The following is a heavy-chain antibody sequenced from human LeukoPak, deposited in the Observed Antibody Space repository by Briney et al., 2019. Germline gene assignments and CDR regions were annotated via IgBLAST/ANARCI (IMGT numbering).Heavy chain of an antibody. J-gene: IGHJ4*02. Sequence: GGSLRLSCAASGFTFDDYAMHWVRQAPGKGLEWVANIKQDGSEKYYVDSVKGRFTISRDNAKNSLYLQMNSLRAEDTAVYYCARIDILTGYYMSAFDYWGQGTLVTVSS. CDR1: GFTFDDYA. D-gene: IGHD3-9*01. CDR3: ARIDILTGYYMSAFDY. CDR2: IKQDGSEK. V-gene: IGHV3-7*01.